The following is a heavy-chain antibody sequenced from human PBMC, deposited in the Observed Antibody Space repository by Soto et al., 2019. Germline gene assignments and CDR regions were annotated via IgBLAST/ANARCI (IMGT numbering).Heavy chain of an antibody. V-gene: IGHV3-48*03. Sequence: EVQLVESGGGLVQPGGSLRLSCAASGFTFSTYEFNWVRQAPGRGLEWISYISVSGNIIKYADSVKGRFTISRDNAESSLHLRMSSLRVDDTAVYFCVRDSMRASAAASLDYWGQGTQVIVSS. D-gene: IGHD6-13*01. CDR2: ISVSGNII. CDR3: VRDSMRASAAASLDY. J-gene: IGHJ4*02. CDR1: GFTFSTYE.